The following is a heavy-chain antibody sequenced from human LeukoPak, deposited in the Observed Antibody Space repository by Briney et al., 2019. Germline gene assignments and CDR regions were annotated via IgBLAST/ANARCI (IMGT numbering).Heavy chain of an antibody. CDR2: IKKDGSEE. J-gene: IGHJ2*01. D-gene: IGHD1-26*01. CDR3: AKDRTVGASYWYFDL. CDR1: GFTFSAYS. V-gene: IGHV3-7*03. Sequence: GGSLRLSCATSGFTFSAYSMTWVRQAPGKGLEWVANIKKDGSEEHYVDSVKGRFTISRDTSKNTLFLHMNTLRAEDTAIYYCAKDRTVGASYWYFDLWGRGTLVTVSS.